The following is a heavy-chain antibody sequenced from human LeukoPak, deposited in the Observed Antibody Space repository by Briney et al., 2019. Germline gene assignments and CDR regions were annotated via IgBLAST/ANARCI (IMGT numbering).Heavy chain of an antibody. CDR1: GFTFSSYS. D-gene: IGHD2-2*01. CDR2: ISSSSSYI. Sequence: GGSLRLSCAASGFTFSSYSMNWVRQAPGKWLEWVSSISSSSSYIYYADSVKGRFTISRDNAKNSLYLQMNSLRAEDTAVYYCARDNWYQLLCDYFDYWGQGTLVTISS. CDR3: ARDNWYQLLCDYFDY. V-gene: IGHV3-21*01. J-gene: IGHJ4*02.